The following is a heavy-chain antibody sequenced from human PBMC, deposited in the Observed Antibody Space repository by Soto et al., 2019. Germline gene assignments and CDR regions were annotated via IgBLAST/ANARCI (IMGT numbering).Heavy chain of an antibody. V-gene: IGHV4-59*01. CDR3: ASHSSHCPFFGF. Sequence: SETLSLTCTVSGGSISSYYWSWIRQPPGKGLEWIGYIYYTGLSNSNPSLNSRVTMSVDTSKNQFSLKLSSVTAADTAVYYCASHSSHCPFFGFWGKGTLVTVSS. CDR1: GGSISSYY. CDR2: IYYTGLS. J-gene: IGHJ4*02. D-gene: IGHD6-13*01.